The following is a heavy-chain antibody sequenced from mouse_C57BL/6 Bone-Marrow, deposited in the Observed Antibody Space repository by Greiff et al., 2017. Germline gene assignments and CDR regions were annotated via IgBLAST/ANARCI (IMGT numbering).Heavy chain of an antibody. CDR1: GFTFSSYA. Sequence: DVKLVESGGGLVKPGGSLKLSCAASGFTFSSYALSWVRQTPEKRLEWVATISDGGSYTYYPDNVKSRFTISRDNAKNNLYLQMSHLKSEDTAMYYCARELGLGDYWGQGTTLTVSS. V-gene: IGHV5-4*01. CDR2: ISDGGSYT. CDR3: ARELGLGDY. J-gene: IGHJ2*01. D-gene: IGHD2-4*01.